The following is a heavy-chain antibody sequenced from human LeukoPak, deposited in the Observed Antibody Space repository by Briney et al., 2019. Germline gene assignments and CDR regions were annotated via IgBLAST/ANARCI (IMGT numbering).Heavy chain of an antibody. CDR2: MSYSGNT. Sequence: SETLSLTCTVSGGSISSSSYYWGWIRQPPGKGLEWIGSMSYSGNTYYNPSLKSRVTISVDTSKNQFSLKLSFVTAADTAVYYCARRKGGYSYYYYYMDVWGKGTTVTVSS. V-gene: IGHV4-39*01. CDR3: ARRKGGYSYYYYYMDV. CDR1: GGSISSSSYY. J-gene: IGHJ6*03. D-gene: IGHD4-23*01.